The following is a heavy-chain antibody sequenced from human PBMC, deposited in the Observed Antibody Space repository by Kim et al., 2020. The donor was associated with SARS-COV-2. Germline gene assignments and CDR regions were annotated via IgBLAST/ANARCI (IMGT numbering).Heavy chain of an antibody. Sequence: SETLSLTCTVSGGSISSSSYYWGWIRQPPGKGLEWIGSIYYSGSTYYNPSLKSRVTISVDTSKNQFSLKLSSVTAADTAVYYCARAHPELPLLRLRMVYAPGGCFDPWGQGTLVTVSS. J-gene: IGHJ5*02. CDR3: ARAHPELPLLRLRMVYAPGGCFDP. CDR2: IYYSGST. D-gene: IGHD2-8*01. CDR1: GGSISSSSYY. V-gene: IGHV4-39*07.